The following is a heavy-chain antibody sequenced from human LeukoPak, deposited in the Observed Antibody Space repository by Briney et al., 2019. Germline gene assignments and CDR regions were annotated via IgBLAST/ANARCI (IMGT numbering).Heavy chain of an antibody. D-gene: IGHD2-2*01. CDR1: GAFIRGGGVY. CDR2: IYHSGTT. J-gene: IGHJ2*01. CDR3: AREQMPPGGYCSGTSCHGDWYFDL. Sequence: PSETLSLTCTVSGAFIRGGGVYWSSVRQPPGKGLEWLWYIYHSGTTYYSPSLKSRVTTSIDTSKNQFSLKLRSVTAADTAVYYCAREQMPPGGYCSGTSCHGDWYFDLWGRGTLVTVSS. V-gene: IGHV4-30-2*01.